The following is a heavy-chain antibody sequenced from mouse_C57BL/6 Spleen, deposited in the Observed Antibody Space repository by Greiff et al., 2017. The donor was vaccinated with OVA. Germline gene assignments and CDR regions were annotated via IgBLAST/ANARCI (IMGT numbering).Heavy chain of an antibody. Sequence: VQLQQSGPELVKPGDSVKISCKASGYSFTGYFMNWVMQSHGKSLEWIGRINPYNGDTFYNQKFKGKATLTVDKSSSTAHMELRSLTSEDSAVYYCARSGYYGSLDYWGQGTTLTVSS. J-gene: IGHJ2*01. CDR1: GYSFTGYF. CDR2: INPYNGDT. CDR3: ARSGYYGSLDY. D-gene: IGHD1-1*01. V-gene: IGHV1-20*01.